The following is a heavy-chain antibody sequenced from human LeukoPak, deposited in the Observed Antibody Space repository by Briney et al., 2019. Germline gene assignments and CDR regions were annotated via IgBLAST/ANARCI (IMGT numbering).Heavy chain of an antibody. D-gene: IGHD3-10*01. CDR3: AREGGDSMIQGVIAD. CDR2: IYAGGAT. V-gene: IGHV3-53*01. CDR1: GFTVSSNY. J-gene: IGHJ4*02. Sequence: GGPLDLSCSPPGFTVSSNYMSWVRQPPGKGLNWVSVIYAGGATAYADSVKGRFIISRDNSKNTLYLQMNSLRAEDTALYYCAREGGDSMIQGVIADWGQGTLVTVSS.